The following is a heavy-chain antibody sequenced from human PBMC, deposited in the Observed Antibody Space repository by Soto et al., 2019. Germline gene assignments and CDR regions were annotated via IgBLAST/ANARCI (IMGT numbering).Heavy chain of an antibody. V-gene: IGHV3-30-3*01. J-gene: IGHJ4*02. CDR3: AREGNYYDSTGREITFIFDY. CDR1: GFTFSSYA. CDR2: ISYDGSNK. D-gene: IGHD3-22*01. Sequence: QVQLVESGGGVVQPGRSLRLSCAASGFTFSSYAMHWVRQAPGKGLEWVAVISYDGSNKYYADSVKGRFTISRDNSKNTLYLQMNSLRAEDTAVYYCAREGNYYDSTGREITFIFDYWGQGTLVTVSS.